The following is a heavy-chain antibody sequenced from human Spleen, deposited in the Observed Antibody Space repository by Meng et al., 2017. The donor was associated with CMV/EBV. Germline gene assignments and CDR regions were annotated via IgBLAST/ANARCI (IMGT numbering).Heavy chain of an antibody. J-gene: IGHJ4*02. CDR1: TFDKYY. D-gene: IGHD3-3*01. Sequence: TFDKYYVDWVRQAPGQGLEWMGSISPATGTTTYAQRFQGRLTMTRDTSTATVYVEMRSLRSEDTAVYYCGRDYDFWSDFPGYWGQGTLVTVSS. CDR3: GRDYDFWSDFPGY. CDR2: ISPATGTT. V-gene: IGHV1-46*02.